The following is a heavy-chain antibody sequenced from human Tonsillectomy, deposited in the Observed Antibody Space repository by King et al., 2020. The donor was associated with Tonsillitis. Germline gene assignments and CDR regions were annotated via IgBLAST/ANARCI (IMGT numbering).Heavy chain of an antibody. CDR3: ARGGSSWYKRPAWGYFDL. D-gene: IGHD6-13*01. CDR2: INWNGGST. CDR1: GFTFGDYG. J-gene: IGHJ2*01. V-gene: IGHV3-20*04. Sequence: QLVQSGGGVVRPGGSLRLSCAASGFTFGDYGMSWVRLAPGKGLEWVSGINWNGGSTGYADSVKGRFTISRDNAKNSLYLQMNSLRAEDTALYYCARGGSSWYKRPAWGYFDLWGRGTLVTVSS.